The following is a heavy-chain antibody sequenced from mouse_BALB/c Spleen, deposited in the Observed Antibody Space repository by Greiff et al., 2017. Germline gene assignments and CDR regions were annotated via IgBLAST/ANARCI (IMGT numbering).Heavy chain of an antibody. D-gene: IGHD2-10*02. CDR2: IWAGGST. CDR3: AREGYGNFRYFDV. CDR1: GFSLTSYG. V-gene: IGHV2-9*02. J-gene: IGHJ1*01. Sequence: VMLVESGPGLVAPSQSLSITCTVSGFSLTSYGVHWVRQPPGKGLEWLGVIWAGGSTNYNSALMSRLSISKDNSKSQVFLKMNSLQTDDTAMYYCAREGYGNFRYFDVWGAGTTVTVSS.